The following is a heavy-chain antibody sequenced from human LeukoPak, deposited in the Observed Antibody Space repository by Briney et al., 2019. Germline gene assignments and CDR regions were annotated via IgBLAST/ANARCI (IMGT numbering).Heavy chain of an antibody. CDR1: GGSISSSSYY. D-gene: IGHD5-24*01. CDR2: IYYSGST. Sequence: KPSQTLSLTCTVSGGSISSSSYYWGWIRQPPGKGLEWIGSIYYSGSTYYNPSLKSRVTISVDTSKNRFSLKLSSVTAADTAVYYCARRNVEEMATTLFDYWGQGTLVTVSS. J-gene: IGHJ4*02. CDR3: ARRNVEEMATTLFDY. V-gene: IGHV4-39*07.